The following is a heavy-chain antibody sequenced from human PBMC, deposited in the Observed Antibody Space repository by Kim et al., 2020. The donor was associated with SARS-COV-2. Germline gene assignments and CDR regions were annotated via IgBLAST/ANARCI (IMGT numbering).Heavy chain of an antibody. CDR3: TTEGEGYYYGSGSYGAFDI. CDR2: IKSKTDGGTT. D-gene: IGHD3-10*01. V-gene: IGHV3-15*01. CDR1: GFTFSNAW. J-gene: IGHJ3*02. Sequence: GGSLRLSCAASGFTFSNAWMSWVRQAPGKGLEWVGRIKSKTDGGTTDYAAPVKGRFTISRDDSKNTLYLQMNSLKTEDTAVYYCTTEGEGYYYGSGSYGAFDIWGQGTMVTVSS.